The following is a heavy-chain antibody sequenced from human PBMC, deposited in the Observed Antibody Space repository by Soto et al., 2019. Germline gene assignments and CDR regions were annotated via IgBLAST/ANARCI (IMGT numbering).Heavy chain of an antibody. CDR3: VRDDLNDVTLFDC. D-gene: IGHD1-1*01. J-gene: IGHJ4*02. V-gene: IGHV3-9*01. CDR1: GFTFDDYA. Sequence: PGGSLRLSCAASGFTFDDYAMHWVRQAPGKGLEWVSGISWNSGSIGYADSVKGRFTISRDNSKNTMYLQMDSLRAEDTAIYYCVRDDLNDVTLFDCWGQGALVTVSS. CDR2: ISWNSGSI.